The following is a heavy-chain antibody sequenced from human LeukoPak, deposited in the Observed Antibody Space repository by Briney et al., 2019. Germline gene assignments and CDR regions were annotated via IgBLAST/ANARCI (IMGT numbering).Heavy chain of an antibody. Sequence: GRSLSLSCAASGFTFSNYAMHWVRQAPGKGLEWVAVTSFDGSKKYYTDSVKGRFTISRDNSKNTLYLQMNSLRVEDTAVFYCARARSGGYKNAWRLDYWGQGTLVTVSS. CDR1: GFTFSNYA. V-gene: IGHV3-30-3*01. CDR2: TSFDGSKK. D-gene: IGHD5-12*01. CDR3: ARARSGGYKNAWRLDY. J-gene: IGHJ4*02.